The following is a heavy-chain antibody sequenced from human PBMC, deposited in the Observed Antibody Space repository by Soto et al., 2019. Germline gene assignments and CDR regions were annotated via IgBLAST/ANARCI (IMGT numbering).Heavy chain of an antibody. Sequence: QVQLVQSGAEVKKPGSSVKVSCKASGGTFSSYAISWVRQAPGQGLEWMGGIIPIFGTANYAQKFQGRVTITXXEXTTXAYMGLSSLRSEDTAVYYCARVYSFEYSSSGPFDYWGQGTLVTVSS. CDR1: GGTFSSYA. V-gene: IGHV1-69*05. CDR2: IIPIFGTA. D-gene: IGHD6-6*01. J-gene: IGHJ4*02. CDR3: ARVYSFEYSSSGPFDY.